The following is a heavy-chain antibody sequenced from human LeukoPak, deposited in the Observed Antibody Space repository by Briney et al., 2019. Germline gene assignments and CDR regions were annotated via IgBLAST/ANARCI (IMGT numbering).Heavy chain of an antibody. D-gene: IGHD3-22*01. V-gene: IGHV3-21*01. CDR3: ARVFWETVNTGYYSDF. CDR1: EFVFSSHA. J-gene: IGHJ4*02. Sequence: GGSLRLSCVASEFVFSSHAMIWVRQAPGKGLEWISSITSSSSDIFYADSVRGRFTISRDNANNALHLQMNSLRAEDTAVYYCARVFWETVNTGYYSDFWGQGTLVTVSS. CDR2: ITSSSSDI.